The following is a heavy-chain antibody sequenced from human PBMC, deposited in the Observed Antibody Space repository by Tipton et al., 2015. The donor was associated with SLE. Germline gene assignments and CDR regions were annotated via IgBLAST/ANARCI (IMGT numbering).Heavy chain of an antibody. J-gene: IGHJ4*02. D-gene: IGHD6-13*01. CDR2: IYYSGST. V-gene: IGHV4-61*01. CDR3: ARGLGIAAAGIHYFDY. CDR1: GGSVSSGSYY. Sequence: TLSLTCTVSGGSVSSGSYYWSWIRQPPGKGLEWIGYIYYSGSTNYNPSLKSRVTISVDTSKNQFSLKLSSVTAADTAVYYCARGLGIAAAGIHYFDYWGQGTLVTVSS.